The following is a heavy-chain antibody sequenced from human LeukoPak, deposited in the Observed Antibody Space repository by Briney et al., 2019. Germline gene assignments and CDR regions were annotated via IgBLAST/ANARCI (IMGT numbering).Heavy chain of an antibody. Sequence: GGSPRLSCAASGFTFSSYGMHWVRQAPGKGLEWVAVIWYDGSNKYYADSVKGRFTISRDNSKNTLYLQMNSLRAEDTAVYYCARDRSSGLWPPTTYYFDYWGQGTLVTVSS. CDR2: IWYDGSNK. CDR1: GFTFSSYG. CDR3: ARDRSSGLWPPTTYYFDY. J-gene: IGHJ4*02. D-gene: IGHD5-18*01. V-gene: IGHV3-33*01.